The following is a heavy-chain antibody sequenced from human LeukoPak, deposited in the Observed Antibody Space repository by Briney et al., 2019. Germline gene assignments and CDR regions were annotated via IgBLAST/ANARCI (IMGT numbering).Heavy chain of an antibody. Sequence: PGRSLRLSCAASGFTFSSYGMHWVRQAPGKGLEWVAVLWYDGSNKYYADSVKGRFTISRDNSKNTLYLQMNSLRAEDTAVYYCATTIAAAGTLDYWGQGTLVTVSS. CDR2: LWYDGSNK. V-gene: IGHV3-33*01. CDR1: GFTFSSYG. J-gene: IGHJ4*02. CDR3: ATTIAAAGTLDY. D-gene: IGHD6-13*01.